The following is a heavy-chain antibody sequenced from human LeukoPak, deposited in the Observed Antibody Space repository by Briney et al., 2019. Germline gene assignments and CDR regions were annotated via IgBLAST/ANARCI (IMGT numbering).Heavy chain of an antibody. D-gene: IGHD2-15*01. Sequence: GGSLRPSCAASGFTFSSYAMSWVRQAPGKGLEWVSVISGSGGSTWYADSVKGRFTISRDNSKNTLYLQMNSLRPEDTAVYYCAKEVVVAVAAHYIDYWCQGTLVTVSS. CDR3: AKEVVVAVAAHYIDY. CDR1: GFTFSSYA. J-gene: IGHJ4*02. CDR2: ISGSGGST. V-gene: IGHV3-23*01.